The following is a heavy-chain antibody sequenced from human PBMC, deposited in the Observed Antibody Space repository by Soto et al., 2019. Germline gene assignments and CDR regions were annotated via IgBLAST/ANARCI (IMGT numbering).Heavy chain of an antibody. Sequence: PSETLSLTCTVSGGSISSYYWSWIRQPPGKGLEWIGYIYYSGSTNYNPSLKSRVTISVDTSKNQFSLKLSSVTAADTAVYYCARTHGGYSYGYPGKYFDYWGQGTLVTVSS. J-gene: IGHJ4*02. CDR3: ARTHGGYSYGYPGKYFDY. CDR2: IYYSGST. V-gene: IGHV4-59*08. D-gene: IGHD5-18*01. CDR1: GGSISSYY.